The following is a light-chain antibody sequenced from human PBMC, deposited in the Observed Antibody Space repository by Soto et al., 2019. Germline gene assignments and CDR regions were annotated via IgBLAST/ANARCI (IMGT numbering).Light chain of an antibody. Sequence: DIVMTQSPLSLPVTPGEAASISCRSSQSLLHKNGNNYFNWYLQKPGQSPQVLIYMGSKRASVVPDRFSGSGSGTYFTLKISRVEAEDAGVYYCMQALQTPRTFGLGTKVEIK. V-gene: IGKV2-28*01. CDR1: QSLLHKNGNNY. CDR2: MGS. J-gene: IGKJ1*01. CDR3: MQALQTPRT.